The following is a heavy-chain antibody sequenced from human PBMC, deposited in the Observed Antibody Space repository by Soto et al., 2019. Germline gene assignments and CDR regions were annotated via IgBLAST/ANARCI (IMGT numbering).Heavy chain of an antibody. CDR1: GYTFTSYG. CDR3: ARRRNYDILTGEFDF. Sequence: QVQLVQSGAEVKKPGASVKVSCKASGYTFTSYGISWVRQAPGQELEWMGWISAYNGNTNYAQKLRGRVTMTTDTSTSTVYMELRSLRSDDTAVYYCARRRNYDILTGEFDFWGQGNLVTVSS. CDR2: ISAYNGNT. D-gene: IGHD3-9*01. J-gene: IGHJ4*02. V-gene: IGHV1-18*01.